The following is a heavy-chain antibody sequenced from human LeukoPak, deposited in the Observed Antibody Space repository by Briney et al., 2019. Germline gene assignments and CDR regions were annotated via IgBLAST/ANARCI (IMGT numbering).Heavy chain of an antibody. Sequence: PSETLSLTCAVYGGSFSGYYWSWIRQPPGKGLEWIGEINHSGSTNYNPSLKSRVTMSVDTSKKKFSLKLSSVTAADTAVYYCARLSYYYDSSGYFDYWGQGTLVTVSS. CDR2: INHSGST. V-gene: IGHV4-34*01. CDR1: GGSFSGYY. CDR3: ARLSYYYDSSGYFDY. J-gene: IGHJ4*02. D-gene: IGHD3-22*01.